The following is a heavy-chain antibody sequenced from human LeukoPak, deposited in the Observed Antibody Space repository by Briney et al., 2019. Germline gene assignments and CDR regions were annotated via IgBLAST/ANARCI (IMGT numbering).Heavy chain of an antibody. J-gene: IGHJ5*02. D-gene: IGHD2-21*01. Sequence: GGSLRLSCAASGFTFRNYVIHWVRQAPGKGLEWVAVISHDGSNKYYADSVKGRFTVSRDNSKNTLYLQMNSLRAEDTAVYYCASDQHTSWGQGTLVTVSS. CDR2: ISHDGSNK. V-gene: IGHV3-30*04. CDR1: GFTFRNYV. CDR3: ASDQHTS.